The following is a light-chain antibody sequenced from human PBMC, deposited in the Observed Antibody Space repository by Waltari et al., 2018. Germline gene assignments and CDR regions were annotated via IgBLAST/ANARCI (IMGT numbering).Light chain of an antibody. CDR2: VVS. Sequence: QSALTQPRSVSGAPGQSVTIPCTGTSGDVGGHNYVSWYQHNPGKGPKLIMYVVSKWPSWVPDRFSGSKSGNTAYLTISGLQAEDEGYCYCCTYAASLWVFGGGTQLTVL. J-gene: IGLJ3*02. V-gene: IGLV2-11*01. CDR3: CTYAASLWV. CDR1: SGDVGGHNY.